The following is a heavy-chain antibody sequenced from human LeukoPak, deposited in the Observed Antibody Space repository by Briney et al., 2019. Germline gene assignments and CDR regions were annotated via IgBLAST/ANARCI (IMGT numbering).Heavy chain of an antibody. CDR3: TTDPDYYDSSGYPLDY. CDR2: IKSKTDGGTT. CDR1: GFTFSNAW. D-gene: IGHD3-22*01. Sequence: GGSLRLSCAASGFTFSNAWMSWVRQAPGKGLEWVGRIKSKTDGGTTDYAAPGKSRFTISRDNSKNTLYLQMNSLKTEDTAVYYCTTDPDYYDSSGYPLDYWGQGTPVTVSS. J-gene: IGHJ4*02. V-gene: IGHV3-15*01.